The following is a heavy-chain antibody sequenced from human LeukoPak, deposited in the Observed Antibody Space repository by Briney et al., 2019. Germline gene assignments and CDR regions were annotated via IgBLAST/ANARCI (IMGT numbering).Heavy chain of an antibody. V-gene: IGHV1-2*02. D-gene: IGHD6-13*01. Sequence: ASVKVSCKASGYTFTGYYMHWVRQAPGQGLEWMGWINPDSGGANYAQKFQGRVTMTRDTSISTAYMELSRLRSDDTAVYYCATWSSSWSAFDLWGQGTMVAVPS. J-gene: IGHJ3*01. CDR1: GYTFTGYY. CDR3: ATWSSSWSAFDL. CDR2: INPDSGGA.